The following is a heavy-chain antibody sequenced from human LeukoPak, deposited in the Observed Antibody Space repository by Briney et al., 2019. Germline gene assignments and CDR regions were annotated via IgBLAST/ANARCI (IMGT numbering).Heavy chain of an antibody. J-gene: IGHJ6*02. Sequence: SVKVFCKASGGTFSSYAISWVRQAPGQGLEWMARIIPILDITNYAQNFQGRVTITADKSTSTAYMELSSLRSEDTAVYYCARDEVVVVPSANHYYYYGMDVWGQGTTVTVSS. CDR3: ARDEVVVVPSANHYYYYGMDV. CDR1: GGTFSSYA. CDR2: IIPILDIT. V-gene: IGHV1-69*04. D-gene: IGHD2-2*01.